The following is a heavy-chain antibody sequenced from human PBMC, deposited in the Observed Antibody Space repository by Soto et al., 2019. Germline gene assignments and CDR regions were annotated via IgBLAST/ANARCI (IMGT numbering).Heavy chain of an antibody. D-gene: IGHD1-1*01. CDR2: IYYTGNT. V-gene: IGHV4-30-4*08. CDR3: ARDLGTGAYYYYGMDF. J-gene: IGHJ6*02. Sequence: PSETRSLTCTGSGRSLNSCDYHWAWIRQPPGNGLEWIGFIYYTGNTYYNPSLKSRVVLSVDMSKNQFSMKLSSVAAADTAVYYCARDLGTGAYYYYGMDFWGQGTTVTVSS. CDR1: GRSLNSCDYH.